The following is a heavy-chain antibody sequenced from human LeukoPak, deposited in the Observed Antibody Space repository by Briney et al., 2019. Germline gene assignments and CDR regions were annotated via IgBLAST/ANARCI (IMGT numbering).Heavy chain of an antibody. CDR3: AKDRDILQYSSGWYNFDY. CDR2: ISGSGGST. CDR1: GFTFSTYA. J-gene: IGHJ4*02. V-gene: IGHV3-23*01. Sequence: GGSLRLSCAASGFTFSTYAMSWVRQAPGKGLEWVSVISGSGGSTYYADSVKGRFTISRDNSKNTMYLQMKSLRADDTAVYYRAKDRDILQYSSGWYNFDYWGQGTLVTVSS. D-gene: IGHD6-19*01.